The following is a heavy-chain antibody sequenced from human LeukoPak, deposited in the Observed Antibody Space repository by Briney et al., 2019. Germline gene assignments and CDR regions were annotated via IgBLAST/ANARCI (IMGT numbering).Heavy chain of an antibody. CDR1: GFIFSSHA. CDR3: AKPPTTVTTRGFDY. V-gene: IGHV3-23*01. Sequence: GGSLRLSCAAPGFIFSSHAMSWVRQAPGKGLQWVSAICDNGGCTYYADSVKGRFTISRDNSKNTLYLQMSGLRAEDTAIYYCAKPPTTVTTRGFDYWGQGTLVTISP. CDR2: ICDNGGCT. J-gene: IGHJ4*02. D-gene: IGHD4-17*01.